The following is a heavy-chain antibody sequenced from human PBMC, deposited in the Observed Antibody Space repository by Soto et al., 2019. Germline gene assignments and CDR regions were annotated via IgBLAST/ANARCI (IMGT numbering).Heavy chain of an antibody. CDR3: ARAPXLVPAAFDYYYYYGMDV. CDR1: GFTVSGNY. CDR2: IYSGGST. Sequence: GGSLRLSCSASGFTVSGNYMSWVRQAPGKGLEWVSVIYSGGSTYYADSVKGRFTISRDNSKNTLYLQMNSLRAEDTAVYYCARAPXLVPAAFDYYYYYGMDVWGQGTTVTVSS. D-gene: IGHD2-2*01. J-gene: IGHJ6*02. V-gene: IGHV3-53*01.